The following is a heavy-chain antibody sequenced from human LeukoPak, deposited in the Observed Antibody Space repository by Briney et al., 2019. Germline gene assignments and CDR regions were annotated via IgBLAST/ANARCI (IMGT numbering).Heavy chain of an antibody. D-gene: IGHD5-24*01. CDR1: GFTFSSYG. CDR2: IWYDGSNK. Sequence: GRSLRLSCAASGFTFSSYGMHWVRQAPGKGLEWVAVIWYDGSNKYYADSVKGRFTISRDNSKNTLYLQMNSLRAEDTALYYCAKGRIDAYYYGMDVWGQGTTVTVSS. J-gene: IGHJ6*02. V-gene: IGHV3-33*06. CDR3: AKGRIDAYYYGMDV.